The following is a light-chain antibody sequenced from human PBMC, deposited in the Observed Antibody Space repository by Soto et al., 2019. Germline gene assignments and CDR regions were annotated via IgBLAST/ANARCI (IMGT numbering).Light chain of an antibody. CDR2: GAS. CDR1: QSVSSSY. Sequence: EIVLTQSPGALSLSPGERARDSCIASQSVSSSYLAWYQQKPGQAPRLLIYGASSRATGIPDRFSGSGSGTEFTLTISSLQPEDFATYYCLQYRSFPRTFGQGTKVDIK. V-gene: IGKV3-20*01. CDR3: LQYRSFPRT. J-gene: IGKJ1*01.